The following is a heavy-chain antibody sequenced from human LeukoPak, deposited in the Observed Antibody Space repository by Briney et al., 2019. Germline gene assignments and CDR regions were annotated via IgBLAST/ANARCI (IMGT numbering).Heavy chain of an antibody. J-gene: IGHJ4*02. CDR1: GGTFSSYA. D-gene: IGHD2-15*01. CDR3: ARSMALTPQGYCSGGSCYSFDY. CDR2: IIPIFCTA. V-gene: IGHV1-69*05. Sequence: GASVKVSCKASGGTFSSYAISWVRQAPGQALEWMGGIIPIFCTANYAQKFQGRVTITTDESTSTAYMELSSLRSEDTAVYYCARSMALTPQGYCSGGSCYSFDYWGQGTLVTVSS.